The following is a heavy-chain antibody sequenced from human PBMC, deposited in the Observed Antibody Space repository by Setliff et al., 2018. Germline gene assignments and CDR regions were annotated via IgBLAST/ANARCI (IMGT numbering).Heavy chain of an antibody. J-gene: IGHJ4*02. CDR2: VFYNGAA. CDR1: GDSISDAS. CDR3: ARGGTYRYFDY. Sequence: SETLSLTCTVSGDSISDASIMAWIRQPPGKGLEFIGYVFYNGAAKYDPSLKSRVTMSVDTSKTRFSLKLDSMTTADTAVYYCARGGTYRYFDYWGQGALVTVSS. V-gene: IGHV4-59*01.